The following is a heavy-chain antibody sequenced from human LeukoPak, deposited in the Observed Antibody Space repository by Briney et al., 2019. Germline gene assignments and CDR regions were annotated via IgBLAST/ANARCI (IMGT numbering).Heavy chain of an antibody. J-gene: IGHJ4*02. CDR1: GFTFSNAW. V-gene: IGHV3-15*01. CDR3: TTYTTGWKLDH. Sequence: GGSLRLSCAGSGFTFSNAWMSWVRQAPGKGLEWVGRIKSRADGGTTDYVAPVKGRFTISRDDSKNTLSLQMNSLKIEDTAVYYCTTYTTGWKLDHWGLGTLVTVSS. D-gene: IGHD6-19*01. CDR2: IKSRADGGTT.